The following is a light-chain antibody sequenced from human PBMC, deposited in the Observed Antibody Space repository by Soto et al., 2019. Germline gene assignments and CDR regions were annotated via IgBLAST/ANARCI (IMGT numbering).Light chain of an antibody. J-gene: IGKJ4*01. CDR2: GAS. CDR1: QSVSSR. V-gene: IGKV3-15*01. Sequence: EIVMTQSPATLSVSPGEGVTLSCRASQSVSSRLAWYQQKPGQAPRLLIYGASTRATGIPARFSGSGSGTEFTLTISSLQSEDFAVYYCQHYNDWPLTFGGGTKVEIK. CDR3: QHYNDWPLT.